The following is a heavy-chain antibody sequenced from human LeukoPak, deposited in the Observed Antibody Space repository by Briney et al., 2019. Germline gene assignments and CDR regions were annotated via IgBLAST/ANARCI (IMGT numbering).Heavy chain of an antibody. V-gene: IGHV4-34*01. CDR3: ARDNLGGWFDP. Sequence: SETLSLTCAVYGGSFSGYYWSWIRQPPGKGLEWIGEINHSGSTNYNPSLKSRVTISVDTSKNQFSLKLSSVTAADTAVYYCARDNLGGWFDPWGQGTLVTVS. CDR2: INHSGST. CDR1: GGSFSGYY. J-gene: IGHJ5*02.